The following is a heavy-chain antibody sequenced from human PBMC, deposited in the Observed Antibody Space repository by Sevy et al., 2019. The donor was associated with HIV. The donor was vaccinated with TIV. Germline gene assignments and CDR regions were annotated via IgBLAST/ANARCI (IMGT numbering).Heavy chain of an antibody. CDR2: INSDGSST. D-gene: IGHD3-3*01. J-gene: IGHJ6*02. Sequence: GGSLRLSCAASGFTFSSYWMHWVRQAPGKGLVWVSRINSDGSSTSYADSVKGRFTISRDNAKNTLYLQMNGLRAEDTAVYYCASGLWSGYYTWDLYYYYYGMDVWGQGTTVTVSS. V-gene: IGHV3-74*01. CDR3: ASGLWSGYYTWDLYYYYYGMDV. CDR1: GFTFSSYW.